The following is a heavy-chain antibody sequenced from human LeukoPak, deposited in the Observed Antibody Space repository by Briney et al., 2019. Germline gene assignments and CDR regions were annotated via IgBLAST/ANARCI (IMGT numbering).Heavy chain of an antibody. J-gene: IGHJ4*02. CDR1: GGSISSYY. V-gene: IGHV4-59*12. Sequence: PSETLSLTCTVSGGSISSYYWSWIRQPPGKGLEWIGYIYYSGSTNYNPSLKSRVTISVDTSKNQFSLKLSSVTAADTAMYYCASTVAGKLVFDDWGQGTLVTVSS. CDR3: ASTVAGKLVFDD. D-gene: IGHD6-19*01. CDR2: IYYSGST.